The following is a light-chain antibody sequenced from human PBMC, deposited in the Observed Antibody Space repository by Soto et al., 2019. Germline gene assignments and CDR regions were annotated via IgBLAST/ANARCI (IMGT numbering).Light chain of an antibody. CDR3: LQDHAYPWT. Sequence: DIQMTQSPSSLSASVGDRVTITCRASQGIANDLAWHQQRPGKAPERLIYDTFTLASGVPSRFSGSGSGAEFTLTIASLQPEDIATYYCLQDHAYPWTFGQGTKVDIK. CDR2: DTF. V-gene: IGKV1-17*01. CDR1: QGIAND. J-gene: IGKJ1*01.